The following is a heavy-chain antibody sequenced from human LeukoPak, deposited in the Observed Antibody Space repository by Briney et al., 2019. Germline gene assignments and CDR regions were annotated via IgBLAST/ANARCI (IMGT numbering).Heavy chain of an antibody. D-gene: IGHD4-17*01. V-gene: IGHV3-66*02. CDR2: IYSGGRT. J-gene: IGHJ4*02. Sequence: GRSLRLSCAASGFTFNSYAMSWVRQAPGKGLEWVSAIYSGGRTSYADSVKGRFTISRDNSKNTVSLQMNSLRGDDTAMYHCARPTPSTFDLWGQGTLVIVSS. CDR1: GFTFNSYA. CDR3: ARPTPSTFDL.